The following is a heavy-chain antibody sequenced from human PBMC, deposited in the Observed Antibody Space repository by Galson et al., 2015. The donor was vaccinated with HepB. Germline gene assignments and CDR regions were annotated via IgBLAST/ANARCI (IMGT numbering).Heavy chain of an antibody. J-gene: IGHJ4*02. Sequence: SLRLSCAASGFTFSSYAMSWVRQAPGKGLEWVSAISGSGGSTYYADSVKGRFTISRDNSKNTLYLQMNSLRAEDTAVYYCARTCDDILTGYSPERYDYWGQGTLVTVSS. CDR1: GFTFSSYA. CDR3: ARTCDDILTGYSPERYDY. D-gene: IGHD3-9*01. V-gene: IGHV3-23*01. CDR2: ISGSGGST.